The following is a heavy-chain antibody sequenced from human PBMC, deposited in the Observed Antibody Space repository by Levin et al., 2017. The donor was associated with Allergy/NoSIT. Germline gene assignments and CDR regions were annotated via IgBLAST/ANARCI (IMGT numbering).Heavy chain of an antibody. Sequence: GESLKISCAASGFTFSSYSMNWVRQAPGKGLEWVSSISSSSSYIYYADSVKGRFTISRDNAKNSLYLQMNSLRAEDTAVYYCARDTFSTTVTLFDYWGQGTLVTVSS. CDR2: ISSSSSYI. D-gene: IGHD4-11*01. V-gene: IGHV3-21*01. CDR3: ARDTFSTTVTLFDY. J-gene: IGHJ4*02. CDR1: GFTFSSYS.